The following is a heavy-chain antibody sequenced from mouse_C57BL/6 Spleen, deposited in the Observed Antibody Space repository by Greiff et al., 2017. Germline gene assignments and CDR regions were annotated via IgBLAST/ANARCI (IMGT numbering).Heavy chain of an antibody. V-gene: IGHV1-80*01. D-gene: IGHD3-1*01. CDR3: ARFGGY. CDR2: IYPGEGDT. Sequence: QVQLKQSGAELVRPGPPGRISCKPSGYALGTSWMNWVKRRPGKGLEWIGQIYPGEGDTNYNGKFKGKATLTADKSSSTAYMQLSSLTSEDSAVYFCARFGGYWGQGTTLTVSS. CDR1: GYALGTSW. J-gene: IGHJ2*01.